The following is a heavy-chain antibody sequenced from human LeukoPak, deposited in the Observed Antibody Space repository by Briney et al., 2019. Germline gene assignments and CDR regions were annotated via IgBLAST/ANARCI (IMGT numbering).Heavy chain of an antibody. CDR3: ARGGDIVVVPAAIAFDY. D-gene: IGHD2-2*01. J-gene: IGHJ4*02. Sequence: GRSLRLSCAASGFTFSSHGMHWVRQAPGKGLEWVAVISYDGSNKYYADSVKGRFTISRDNSKNTLYLQMNSLRAEDTAVYYCARGGDIVVVPAAIAFDYWGQGTLVTVSS. CDR1: GFTFSSHG. V-gene: IGHV3-30*03. CDR2: ISYDGSNK.